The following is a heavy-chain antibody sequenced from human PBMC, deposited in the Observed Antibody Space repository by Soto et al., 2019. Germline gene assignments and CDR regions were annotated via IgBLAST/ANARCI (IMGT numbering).Heavy chain of an antibody. CDR3: AALSDYGGNPFDY. J-gene: IGHJ4*02. D-gene: IGHD4-17*01. Sequence: SETLSLTCTVSGGSISSYYWSWIRQPPGKGLEWIGYIYYSGSTNYNPSLKSRVTISVDTSKNQFSLKLSSVTAADTAVYYCAALSDYGGNPFDYWGQGTLVTVSS. V-gene: IGHV4-59*01. CDR2: IYYSGST. CDR1: GGSISSYY.